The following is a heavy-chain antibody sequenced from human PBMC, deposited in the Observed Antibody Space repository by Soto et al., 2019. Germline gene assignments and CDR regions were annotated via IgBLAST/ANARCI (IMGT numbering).Heavy chain of an antibody. J-gene: IGHJ4*02. CDR3: AKGGELDY. D-gene: IGHD3-16*01. V-gene: IGHV3-30*18. CDR1: GFTFSSYG. CDR2: ISYDGSNK. Sequence: GGSLRLSCAASGFTFSSYGMHWVRQAPGKGLEWVAVISYDGSNKYYADSVKGRFTISRDNSKNTLYLQMNSLRAEDTAVYYCAKGGELDYWGQGTLVTVSS.